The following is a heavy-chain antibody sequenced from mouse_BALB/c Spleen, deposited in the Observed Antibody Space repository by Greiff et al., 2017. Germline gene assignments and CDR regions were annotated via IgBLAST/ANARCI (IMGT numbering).Heavy chain of an antibody. CDR1: GYSITSDYA. J-gene: IGHJ2*01. CDR3: ARYIYYGYDY. V-gene: IGHV3-2*02. CDR2: ISYSGST. Sequence: EVKLQESGPGLVKPSQSLSLTCTVTGYSITSDYAWNWIRQFPGNKLEWMGYISYSGSTSYNPSLKSRISITRDTSKNQFFLQLNSVTTEDTATYYCARYIYYGYDYWGQGTTLTVSS. D-gene: IGHD2-2*01.